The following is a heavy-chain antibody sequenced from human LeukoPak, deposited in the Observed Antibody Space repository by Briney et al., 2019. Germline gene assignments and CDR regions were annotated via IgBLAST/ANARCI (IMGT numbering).Heavy chain of an antibody. D-gene: IGHD2-21*02. J-gene: IGHJ4*02. V-gene: IGHV3-53*01. Sequence: GGSLRLSCTASGFTVSNNYMSWVRQAPEKGLEWVSVIYSDGSTYYRNSVKGRFTISRDSSKNTLDLQMNSLGAEDTAVYYCTRGGGAFCGSDCHRNFDYWGQGTLVTVSS. CDR1: GFTVSNNY. CDR3: TRGGGAFCGSDCHRNFDY. CDR2: IYSDGST.